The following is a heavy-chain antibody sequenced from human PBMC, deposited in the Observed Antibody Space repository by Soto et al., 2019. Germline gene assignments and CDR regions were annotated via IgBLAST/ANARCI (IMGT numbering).Heavy chain of an antibody. D-gene: IGHD5-12*01. Sequence: SDTLSLTCTVSGGSISSYYWSWIRQPPGKGLEWIGYIYYSGSTNYNPSLKSRVTISVDTSKNQFSLKLSSVTAADTAVYYCARFYGYLTSFDYWGQGTLVTVSS. V-gene: IGHV4-59*01. CDR1: GGSISSYY. CDR2: IYYSGST. J-gene: IGHJ4*02. CDR3: ARFYGYLTSFDY.